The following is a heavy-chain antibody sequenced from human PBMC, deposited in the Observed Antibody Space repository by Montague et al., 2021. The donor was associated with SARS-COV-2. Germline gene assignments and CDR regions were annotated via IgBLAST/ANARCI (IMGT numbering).Heavy chain of an antibody. V-gene: IGHV4-31*03. D-gene: IGHD3-22*01. J-gene: IGHJ3*02. CDR1: GRPLNSGGYY. Sequence: TLSLTCTVSGRPLNSGGYYWTWIRQHPGKGLEWIGYVYHTGRTYYNPSLKSRVTISVDTSKNQFSLKLSSVTAADTAVYYCARFPTSYYYDSKAAPATPDAFDIWGQGTMVTVSS. CDR3: ARFPTSYYYDSKAAPATPDAFDI. CDR2: VYHTGRT.